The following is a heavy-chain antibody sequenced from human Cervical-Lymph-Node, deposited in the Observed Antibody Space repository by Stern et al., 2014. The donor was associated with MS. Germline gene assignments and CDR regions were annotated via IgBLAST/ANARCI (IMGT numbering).Heavy chain of an antibody. CDR1: GGTLSSST. V-gene: IGHV1-69*09. J-gene: IGHJ6*02. CDR2: IIPILAIA. D-gene: IGHD5-18*01. CDR3: ARGYSYGSRDYFSYGMDV. Sequence: VQLVESGAEVKEPGSSVKVSCKAFGGTLSSSTFNWVRQAPGQGLEWIGRIIPILAIANYAQKFQGRVTIVADKSTGTAYMELSSLRSDDTAVYYCARGYSYGSRDYFSYGMDVWGQGTTVTVSS.